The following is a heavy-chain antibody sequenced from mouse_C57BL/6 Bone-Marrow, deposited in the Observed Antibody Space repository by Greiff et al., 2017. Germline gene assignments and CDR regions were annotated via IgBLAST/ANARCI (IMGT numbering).Heavy chain of an antibody. J-gene: IGHJ2*01. CDR2: INPSNGGT. CDR3: ASLYYSIPFDY. D-gene: IGHD2-5*01. CDR1: GYTFTSYW. V-gene: IGHV1-53*01. Sequence: QVQLQQPGTELVKPGASVKLSCKASGYTFTSYWMHWVKQRPGQGLEWIGNINPSNGGTNYTEKFKSKATLTVDQSSSTAYMQLNSLTSEDSAVYYCASLYYSIPFDYWGQGTTLTVSS.